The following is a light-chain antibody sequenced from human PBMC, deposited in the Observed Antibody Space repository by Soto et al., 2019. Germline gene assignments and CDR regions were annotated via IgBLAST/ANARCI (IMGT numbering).Light chain of an antibody. CDR1: ETVSSDF. Sequence: EKVWTQSPGTLSLSPGDRTALSCRASETVSSDFLAWYQQKPGQAPRLLIYAASSRATGIPDRFSGTGSGTDFTLTVSSLHSEDFSVYHCQEYANSPETFGQGTKVDTK. J-gene: IGKJ1*01. CDR3: QEYANSPET. V-gene: IGKV3-20*01. CDR2: AAS.